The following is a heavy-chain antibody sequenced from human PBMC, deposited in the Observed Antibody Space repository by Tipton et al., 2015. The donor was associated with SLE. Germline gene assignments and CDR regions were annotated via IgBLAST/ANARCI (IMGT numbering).Heavy chain of an antibody. CDR1: GGSISSYY. D-gene: IGHD3-10*01. V-gene: IGHV4-59*01. CDR3: GRDRGRGYFQH. CDR2: IYYSGST. Sequence: TLSLTCTVSGGSISSYYWGWIRQPPGKGLEWIGYIYYSGSTNYNPSLKSRVTISVDTSKSQFSLKLSSVTGADAAVYYCGRDRGRGYFQHWGQGTLVPVSS. J-gene: IGHJ1*01.